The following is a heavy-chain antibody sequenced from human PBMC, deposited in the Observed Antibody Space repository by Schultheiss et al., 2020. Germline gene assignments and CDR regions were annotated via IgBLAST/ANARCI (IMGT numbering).Heavy chain of an antibody. CDR3: ARAGITYGDKRDAFDV. CDR1: GDSVTRRSYY. Sequence: SETLSLTCTVSGDSVTRRSYYWSWLRQPPGKGLEWIGYIYYSGTTNYKPSLKSRVTMSIDTSTNQFSLNLRSVTAADTAVYYCARAGITYGDKRDAFDVWGQGTMVTVSS. D-gene: IGHD4-17*01. J-gene: IGHJ3*01. V-gene: IGHV4-61*01. CDR2: IYYSGTT.